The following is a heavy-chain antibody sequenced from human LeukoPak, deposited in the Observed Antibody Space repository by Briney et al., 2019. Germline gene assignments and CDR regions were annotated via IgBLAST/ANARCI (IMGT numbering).Heavy chain of an antibody. D-gene: IGHD6-13*01. CDR3: ATFPSSSYRIDAFDI. Sequence: GGSLRLSCTVSGFTVSSNSMSWVRQAPGKGLEWVSFIYSDNTHYSDSVKGRFTISRDNSKNTLYLQMNSLRAEDTAVYYCATFPSSSYRIDAFDIWGQGTMVTVSS. CDR2: IYSDNT. CDR1: GFTVSSNS. V-gene: IGHV3-53*01. J-gene: IGHJ3*02.